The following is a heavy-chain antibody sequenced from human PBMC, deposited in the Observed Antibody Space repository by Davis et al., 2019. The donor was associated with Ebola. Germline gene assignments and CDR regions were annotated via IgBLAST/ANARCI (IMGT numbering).Heavy chain of an antibody. D-gene: IGHD2-2*02. Sequence: AASVKVSCKASGGTFSSYAISWVRQAPGQGLEWMGGIIPIFGTANYAQKFQGRVTITADKSTSTAYMELSSLRSEDTAVYYCARGDIVVVPAAIIDYYYYGMDVWGQGTTVTVSS. CDR3: ARGDIVVVPAAIIDYYYYGMDV. CDR1: GGTFSSYA. J-gene: IGHJ6*02. CDR2: IIPIFGTA. V-gene: IGHV1-69*06.